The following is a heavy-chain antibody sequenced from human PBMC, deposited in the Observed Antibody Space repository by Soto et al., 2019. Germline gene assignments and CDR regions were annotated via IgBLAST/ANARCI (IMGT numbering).Heavy chain of an antibody. CDR3: ARNEGDYGDYGGYYYYYMDV. CDR2: IFYTGST. CDR1: DGSISSYY. D-gene: IGHD4-17*01. V-gene: IGHV4-59*01. J-gene: IGHJ6*03. Sequence: SETLSLTCTVSDGSISSYYWGWIRQPPGKGLEWIGYIFYTGSTNYNPSLKSRVTISVDTSKNQFSLKLSSVTAADTAVYYCARNEGDYGDYGGYYYYYMDVWGKGTTVTVSS.